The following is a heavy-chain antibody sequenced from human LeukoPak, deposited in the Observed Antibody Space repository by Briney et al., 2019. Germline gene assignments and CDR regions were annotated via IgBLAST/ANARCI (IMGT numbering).Heavy chain of an antibody. J-gene: IGHJ5*02. CDR2: INHSGST. CDR3: ATASSNCSSTSCLLNWFDP. Sequence: SENLSLTCAVYGGSFSGYYWSWIRQPPGKGLEWIGEINHSGSTNYNPSLKSRVTISVDTSKSQFSLKLSSVTAADTAVYYCATASSNCSSTSCLLNWFDPWGQGTLVTVSS. D-gene: IGHD2-2*01. CDR1: GGSFSGYY. V-gene: IGHV4-34*01.